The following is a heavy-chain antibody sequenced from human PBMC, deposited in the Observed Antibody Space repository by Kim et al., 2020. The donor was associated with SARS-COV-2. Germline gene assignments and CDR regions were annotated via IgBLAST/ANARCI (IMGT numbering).Heavy chain of an antibody. J-gene: IGHJ4*02. CDR2: GST. CDR3: AKSLYGGCDY. Sequence: GSTNYGDSVKGRFSKARHNSRNMVYLQMNNPRDEDTAVYYCAKSLYGGCDYWGQGTLVTVSS. V-gene: IGHV3-23*01. D-gene: IGHD4-17*01.